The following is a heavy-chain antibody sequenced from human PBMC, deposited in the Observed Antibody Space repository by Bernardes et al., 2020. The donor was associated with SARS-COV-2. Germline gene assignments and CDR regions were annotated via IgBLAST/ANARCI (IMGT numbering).Heavy chain of an antibody. V-gene: IGHV4-59*01. CDR1: GGSISSYY. CDR2: IYNSGST. D-gene: IGHD3-10*01. J-gene: IGHJ6*02. Sequence: SETLSLTCTVSGGSISSYYWSWIRQPPGKGLEWIGYIYNSGSTNSYPSLKSRVTISLDTAKNQFSLWLTSVTAAATAVSYCSRGVQGVIITAPYYYGMDVWGQGTTVTVSS. CDR3: SRGVQGVIITAPYYYGMDV.